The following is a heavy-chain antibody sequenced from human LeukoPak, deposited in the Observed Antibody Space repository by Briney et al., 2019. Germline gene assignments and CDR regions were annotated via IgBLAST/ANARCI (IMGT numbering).Heavy chain of an antibody. CDR2: INHSGST. CDR1: GVSFSGYY. D-gene: IGHD3-22*01. CDR3: ARKVRGSGYYNDY. Sequence: SETLSLTCAVYGVSFSGYYWSWIRQPPGKGLEWIGEINHSGSTNYNPSLKSRVTISVDTSKNQFSLKLSSVTAADTAVYYCARKVRGSGYYNDYWGQGTLVTVSS. J-gene: IGHJ4*02. V-gene: IGHV4-34*01.